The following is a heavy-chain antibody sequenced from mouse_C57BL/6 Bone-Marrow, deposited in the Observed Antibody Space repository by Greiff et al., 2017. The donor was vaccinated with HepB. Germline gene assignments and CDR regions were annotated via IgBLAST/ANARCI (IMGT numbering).Heavy chain of an antibody. D-gene: IGHD2-2*01. CDR3: ARHGLWLDYFDY. CDR2: ISNGGGST. J-gene: IGHJ2*01. CDR1: GFTFSDYY. Sequence: EVKLVESGGGLVQPGGSLKLSCAASGFTFSDYYMYWVRQTPEKRLEWVAYISNGGGSTYYPDTVKGRFTITRDNAKNTLYLQMSRLKSEDTTMYYSARHGLWLDYFDYWGQGTTLTVSS. V-gene: IGHV5-12*01.